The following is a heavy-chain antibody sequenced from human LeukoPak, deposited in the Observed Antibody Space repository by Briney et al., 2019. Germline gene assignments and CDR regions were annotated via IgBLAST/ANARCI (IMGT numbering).Heavy chain of an antibody. Sequence: GGSLRLSCVASGFTLSSYAMSWVRPAPEKGLGWVSPISGSGGSTYYADSVKGRFTSPRDNSKDTLYLQMNSLRSEDPAVYYCAEGDSSQLYYFDYWGEGTLGTVSS. V-gene: IGHV3-23*01. CDR3: AEGDSSQLYYFDY. D-gene: IGHD6-13*01. CDR2: ISGSGGST. CDR1: GFTLSSYA. J-gene: IGHJ4*02.